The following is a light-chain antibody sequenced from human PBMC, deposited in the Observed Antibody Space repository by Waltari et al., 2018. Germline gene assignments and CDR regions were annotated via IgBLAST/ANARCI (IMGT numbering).Light chain of an antibody. CDR3: SSYISSPPHVV. V-gene: IGLV2-14*03. J-gene: IGLJ2*01. Sequence: QSALTQPASVSGSPGQSISLSCTVISSDIGGYNSVSWYQHHPGKAPKLLIYDVFNRPSGVSNRFSGSKSGNAASLAISGLQVEDEAVYYCSSYISSPPHVVFGEGTKLTVL. CDR1: SSDIGGYNS. CDR2: DVF.